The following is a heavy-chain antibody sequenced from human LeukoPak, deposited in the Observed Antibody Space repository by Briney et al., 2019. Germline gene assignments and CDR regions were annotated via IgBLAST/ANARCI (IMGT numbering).Heavy chain of an antibody. J-gene: IGHJ3*02. CDR1: GGSISSYY. V-gene: IGHV4-39*01. Sequence: SETLSLTCTVSGGSISSYYWGWIRQPPGKGLEWIGSIYYSGSTYYNPSLKSRVTISVDTSKNQFSLKLSSVTAADTAVYYCARHLFTDAFDIWGQGTMVTVSS. CDR2: IYYSGST. CDR3: ARHLFTDAFDI. D-gene: IGHD3-10*01.